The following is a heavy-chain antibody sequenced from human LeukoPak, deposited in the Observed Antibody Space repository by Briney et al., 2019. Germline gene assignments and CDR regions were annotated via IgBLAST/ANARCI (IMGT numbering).Heavy chain of an antibody. J-gene: IGHJ5*02. V-gene: IGHV4-38-2*02. Sequence: SETLSLTCNVSGYSISSGYYWGWVRQPPGKGLEWIGEINHSGSTNYNPSLKSRVTISVDTSKNQFSLKLSSVTAADTAVYYCARHLGSSGWYWFDPWGQGTLVTVSS. CDR2: INHSGST. CDR3: ARHLGSSGWYWFDP. CDR1: GYSISSGYY. D-gene: IGHD6-19*01.